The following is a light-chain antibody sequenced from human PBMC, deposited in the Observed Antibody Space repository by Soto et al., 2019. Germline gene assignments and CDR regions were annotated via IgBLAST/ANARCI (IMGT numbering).Light chain of an antibody. CDR2: STN. CDR3: AAWDDSLNGPV. V-gene: IGLV1-44*01. CDR1: NSNIGSNT. J-gene: IGLJ3*02. Sequence: QSVLTQPPSASGTPGQRVTISCSGSNSNIGSNTVNWYHQLPGTAPKLLIYSTNQRPSGVPDRFSGSKSGTSASLAISGLQSEDEAGYYCAAWDDSLNGPVFGGGTKLTVL.